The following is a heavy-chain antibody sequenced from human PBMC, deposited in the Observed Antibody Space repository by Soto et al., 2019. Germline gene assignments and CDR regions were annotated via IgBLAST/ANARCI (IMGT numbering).Heavy chain of an antibody. J-gene: IGHJ5*02. V-gene: IGHV3-30-3*01. D-gene: IGHD3-10*01. Sequence: QVQLVESGGGVVQPGRSLRLSCAASGFTFSSYAMQGVRQAPGKGLEWVAVISYDGSNKYYADSVKGRFTISRDNPKNTLYLQMNSLRAEDTAVYYCASSGGYNWFDPWGQGTLVTVSS. CDR3: ASSGGYNWFDP. CDR2: ISYDGSNK. CDR1: GFTFSSYA.